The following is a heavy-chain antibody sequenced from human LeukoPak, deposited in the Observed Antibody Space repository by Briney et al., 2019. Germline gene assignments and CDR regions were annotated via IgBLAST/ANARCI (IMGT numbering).Heavy chain of an antibody. CDR3: TKDGGTWDFDY. Sequence: AGGSLRLSCVASGFTFSSSGMHWVRQAPGKGPEWVTFIRYDGNDKYYADSVRGRFTISRDNSKNTVFLQMNSLRAEDTAVYYCTKDGGTWDFDYWGQGSLVTVSS. J-gene: IGHJ4*02. CDR1: GFTFSSSG. CDR2: IRYDGNDK. D-gene: IGHD3-16*01. V-gene: IGHV3-30*02.